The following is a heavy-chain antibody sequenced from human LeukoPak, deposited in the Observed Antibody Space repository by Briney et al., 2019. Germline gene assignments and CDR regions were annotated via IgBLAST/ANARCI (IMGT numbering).Heavy chain of an antibody. D-gene: IGHD6-19*01. CDR1: GFTFSTYW. Sequence: PGGSLRLSCAASGFTFSTYWMHWVRQAPGKGLVWVSRINGEGRSTSHADSVKGRFPISRDNAKNTLYLQMNSLRAEETAVYYCAREANSGYSSGDDAFDIWGQGTMVTVSS. CDR2: INGEGRST. CDR3: AREANSGYSSGDDAFDI. V-gene: IGHV3-74*01. J-gene: IGHJ3*02.